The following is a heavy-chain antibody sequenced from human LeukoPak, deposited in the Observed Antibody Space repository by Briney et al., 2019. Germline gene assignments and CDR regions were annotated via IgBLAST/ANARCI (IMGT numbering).Heavy chain of an antibody. Sequence: GGSLRLSCSASGFTFSNYAMTWVRQAPGKGLEWVSYISSSSSTIYYADSVKGRFTISRDNAKNSLYLQMNSLRAEDTAVYYCARGDSSSWYYYYGMDVWGQGTTVTVSS. D-gene: IGHD6-13*01. J-gene: IGHJ6*02. CDR3: ARGDSSSWYYYYGMDV. CDR1: GFTFSNYA. CDR2: ISSSSSTI. V-gene: IGHV3-48*04.